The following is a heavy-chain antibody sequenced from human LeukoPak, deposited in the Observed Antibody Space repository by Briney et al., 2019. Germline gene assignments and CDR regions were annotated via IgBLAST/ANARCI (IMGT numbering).Heavy chain of an antibody. V-gene: IGHV4-4*09. CDR2: IYTSGST. CDR1: GGSISSYY. CDR3: ARLDASYYYYYYMDV. J-gene: IGHJ6*03. Sequence: SETLSLTCTVSGGSISSYYWSWIRQPPGKGLEWIGYIYTSGSTNYNPSLKSRVTISVDTSKNQFSLKLSSVTAADTAVYYCARLDASYYYYYYMDVWGEGTTVTVSS.